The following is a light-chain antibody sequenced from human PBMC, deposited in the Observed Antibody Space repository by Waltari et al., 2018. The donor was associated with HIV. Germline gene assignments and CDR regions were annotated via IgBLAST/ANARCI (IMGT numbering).Light chain of an antibody. CDR2: EVS. J-gene: IGLJ2*01. V-gene: IGLV2-14*01. CDR3: SSYTSSSTAV. CDR1: SRDVGCYNY. Sequence: QSALTQPASVSGSPGQSITISCTGTSRDVGCYNYVSWYQPPPGKAPKLMIYEVSNRPSGVSNRFSGSKSGNTASLTISGLQAEDEADYYCSSYTSSSTAVFGGGTKLTVL.